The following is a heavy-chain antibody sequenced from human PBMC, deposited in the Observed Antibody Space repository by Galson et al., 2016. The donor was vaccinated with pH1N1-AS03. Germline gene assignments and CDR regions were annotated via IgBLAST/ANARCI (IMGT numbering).Heavy chain of an antibody. CDR3: ARHASPTILSYHFDY. D-gene: IGHD2-2*01. CDR1: GYLFTNYW. V-gene: IGHV5-51*01. J-gene: IGHJ4*02. Sequence: QSGAEVKQPGESLRISCKTSGYLFTNYWIGWVRQMPGKGLEWMGISYPSDSDARYSPSFQGQVTFSADKSTATAYLQWSTLKAADTAIYYCARHASPTILSYHFDYWGQGTLVTVSS. CDR2: SYPSDSDA.